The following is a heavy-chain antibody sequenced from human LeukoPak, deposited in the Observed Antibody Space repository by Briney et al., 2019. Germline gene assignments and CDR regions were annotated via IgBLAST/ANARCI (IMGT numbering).Heavy chain of an antibody. CDR1: GYTFNKNY. D-gene: IGHD4-17*01. Sequence: GESLKISCKASGYTFNKNYIAWVRQVSGKGLEWMGIIYPGDSGTRYSPSLQGHVTISADESISTAFLQWSSVEATDSAMYYCVRGNQKYGDYVRDWGQGTLVTISS. CDR3: VRGNQKYGDYVRD. V-gene: IGHV5-51*01. CDR2: IYPGDSGT. J-gene: IGHJ4*02.